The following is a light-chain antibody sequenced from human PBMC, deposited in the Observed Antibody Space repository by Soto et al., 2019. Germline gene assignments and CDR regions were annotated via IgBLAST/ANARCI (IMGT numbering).Light chain of an antibody. CDR2: GAS. CDR1: HRFSSN. CDR3: PHYGRSLST. Sequence: AMRLSQATLSVASGERATLAGSPSHRFSSNLAWYQHKPGHAPRLLISGASTSATGIPARLRGKGSGIDFPLAISRVEPEGFRVDYWPHYGRSLSTFGQGTQVEI. V-gene: IGKV3-15*01. J-gene: IGKJ5*01.